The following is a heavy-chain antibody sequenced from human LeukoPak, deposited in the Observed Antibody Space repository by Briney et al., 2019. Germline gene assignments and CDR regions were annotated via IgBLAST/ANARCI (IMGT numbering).Heavy chain of an antibody. Sequence: SETLSLTCTVSGGSISSGSYYWGWIRQPPGKGLEWIGSIYYSGSTYYNPSLKSRVTISVDTSKNQFSLKLSSVTAADTAVYYCARHPDWTSGSGSNWFDPWGQGTLVTVSS. CDR1: GGSISSGSYY. J-gene: IGHJ5*02. CDR3: ARHPDWTSGSGSNWFDP. V-gene: IGHV4-39*01. CDR2: IYYSGST. D-gene: IGHD3-10*01.